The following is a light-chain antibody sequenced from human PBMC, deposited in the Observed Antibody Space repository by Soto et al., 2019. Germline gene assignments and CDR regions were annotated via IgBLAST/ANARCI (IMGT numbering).Light chain of an antibody. CDR1: SSDVGGYDY. CDR2: EVN. J-gene: IGLJ1*01. Sequence: QSALTQPASVSGSPGQSVTISCTGASSDVGGYDYVSWYQQHPGKAPKLILFEVNNRPSGVSNHFSGSKSGNTASLIISGLQADDEADYYCSSYSTTSTIVFGSGTKLTVL. CDR3: SSYSTTSTIV. V-gene: IGLV2-14*01.